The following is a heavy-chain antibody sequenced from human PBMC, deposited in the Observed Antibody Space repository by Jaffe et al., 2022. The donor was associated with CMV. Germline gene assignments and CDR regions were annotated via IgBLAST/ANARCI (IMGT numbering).Heavy chain of an antibody. V-gene: IGHV4-39*01. CDR3: ARLGVDYDFWSGSMGDYYYYMDV. J-gene: IGHJ6*03. D-gene: IGHD3-3*01. CDR1: GGSISSSSYY. CDR2: IYYSGST. Sequence: QLQLQESGPGLVKPSETLSLTCTVSGGSISSSSYYWGWIRQPPGKGLEWIGSIYYSGSTYYNPSLKSRVTISVDTSKNQFSLKLSSVTAADTAVYYCARLGVDYDFWSGSMGDYYYYMDVWGKGTTVTVSS.